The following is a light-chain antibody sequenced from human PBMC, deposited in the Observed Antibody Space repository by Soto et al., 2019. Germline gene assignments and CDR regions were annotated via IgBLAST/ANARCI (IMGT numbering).Light chain of an antibody. CDR1: QSVSSY. Sequence: EIVFTQSPATPSLSPGERATLSFRASQSVSSYLAWYQQKPGQAPRLLIYDASNRATGIPARFSGSGSGTDFTLTISSLEPEDFAVYYCQQRSNWPLTFGGGTKVDI. CDR2: DAS. V-gene: IGKV3-11*01. CDR3: QQRSNWPLT. J-gene: IGKJ4*01.